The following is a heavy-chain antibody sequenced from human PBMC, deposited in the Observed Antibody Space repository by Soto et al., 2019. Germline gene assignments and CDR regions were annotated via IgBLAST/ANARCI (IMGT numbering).Heavy chain of an antibody. J-gene: IGHJ4*02. Sequence: QVVLLQSGAEVKEPGSSVRVSCQVSGSTFNNFAFSWVRQAPGHGPEWMGGIVVDSNTAEYSQRFQDRVTITADTSTDTLYMELGSLKFEDTAVYYCARAIKRWEVSYYFDFWGQGTLVTVSS. V-gene: IGHV1-69*06. CDR1: GSTFNNFA. CDR3: ARAIKRWEVSYYFDF. CDR2: IVVDSNTA. D-gene: IGHD1-26*01.